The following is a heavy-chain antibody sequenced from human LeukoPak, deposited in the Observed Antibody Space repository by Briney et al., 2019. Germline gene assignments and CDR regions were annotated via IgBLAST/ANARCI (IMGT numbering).Heavy chain of an antibody. D-gene: IGHD2-2*01. Sequence: GGSLRLSCAASGSTFSRTWMSWVRQAPGKGLEWVAVMRLAGSVTYYVESVKGRFTISRDNTKNLLYLQMNNLRVEDTAVYYCVVDRGAPWGQGTLVTVSS. CDR2: MRLAGSVT. J-gene: IGHJ5*02. V-gene: IGHV3-7*01. CDR3: VVDRGAP. CDR1: GSTFSRTW.